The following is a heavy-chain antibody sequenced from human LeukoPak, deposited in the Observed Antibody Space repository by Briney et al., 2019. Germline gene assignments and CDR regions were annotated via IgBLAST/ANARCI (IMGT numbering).Heavy chain of an antibody. CDR2: MYYTGNT. CDR3: ARQTGSGLFTLP. V-gene: IGHV4-39*01. J-gene: IGHJ4*02. Sequence: ETLSLTCSVSGGSISTSNSYWGWIRQPPGKGLEWIGSMYYTGNTYYNASLKSRVTISIDTSKNQISLRLTSVTATDTAMYYCARQTGSGLFTLPGGQGTLVTVSS. D-gene: IGHD3/OR15-3a*01. CDR1: GGSISTSNSY.